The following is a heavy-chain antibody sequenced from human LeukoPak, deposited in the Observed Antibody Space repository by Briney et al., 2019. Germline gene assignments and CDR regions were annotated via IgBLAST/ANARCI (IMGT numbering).Heavy chain of an antibody. V-gene: IGHV3-74*01. CDR1: GFTFSSYS. J-gene: IGHJ4*02. Sequence: GGSLRLSCAASGFTFSSYSMHWVRQAPGKGLVWVSRINSDGSSTIYADSVKGRFTISRDNAKNTLYLQMNSLRGEDTAVYYCAIVAVVAAAYFDYWGQGTLVTVSS. CDR2: INSDGSST. D-gene: IGHD2-2*01. CDR3: AIVAVVAAAYFDY.